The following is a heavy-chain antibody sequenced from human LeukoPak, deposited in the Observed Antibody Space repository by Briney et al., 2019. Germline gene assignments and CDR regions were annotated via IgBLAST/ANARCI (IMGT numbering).Heavy chain of an antibody. CDR2: IYYSGGN. Sequence: PSETLSLTCTASGGSISSYYWSWIRQPPGKGLEWIWDIYYSGGNNYNPCLKSRVNISVDTSKNRFTRKLSSATASDTAVYCWARLKGVSNDYWGQGTLVTVSS. D-gene: IGHD6-13*01. CDR1: GGSISSYY. V-gene: IGHV4-59*08. CDR3: ARLKGVSNDY. J-gene: IGHJ4*02.